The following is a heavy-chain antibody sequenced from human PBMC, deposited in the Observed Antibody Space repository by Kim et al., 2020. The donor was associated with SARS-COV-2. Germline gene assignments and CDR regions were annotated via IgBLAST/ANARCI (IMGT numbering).Heavy chain of an antibody. CDR1: GFTFSSYA. D-gene: IGHD3-10*01. CDR3: AREAIKRFGHYYMDV. J-gene: IGHJ6*03. CDR2: ISYDGSNK. Sequence: GGSLRLSCAASGFTFSSYAMHWVRQAPGKGLEWVAVISYDGSNKYYADSVKGRFTISRDNSKNTLYLQMSSLRAEDTAVYYCAREAIKRFGHYYMDVWGKGTTVTVSS. V-gene: IGHV3-30-3*01.